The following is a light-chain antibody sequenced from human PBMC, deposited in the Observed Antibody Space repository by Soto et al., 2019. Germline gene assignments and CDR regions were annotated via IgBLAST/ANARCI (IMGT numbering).Light chain of an antibody. V-gene: IGKV3-15*01. J-gene: IGKJ1*01. CDR1: QSVSAN. CDR2: GVP. Sequence: ETVMTQSPAILSVSPGEGATLSCRASQSVSANLAWYKQKPGQPPRLLIYGVPTRARGVPVRFSGGGSGTEFTLTIGSLQSEDFAVYYCQQYCSWPRTFGHVTKVEIK. CDR3: QQYCSWPRT.